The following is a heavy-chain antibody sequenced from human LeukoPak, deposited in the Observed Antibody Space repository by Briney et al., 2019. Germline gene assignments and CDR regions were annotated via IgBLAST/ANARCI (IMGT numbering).Heavy chain of an antibody. D-gene: IGHD3-22*01. Sequence: ASVEVSCKASGYTFTSYGISWVRQAPGQGLEWMGWISAYNGNTNYAQRLQGRVTMTTDTSTSTAYMELRSLRSDDTAVYYCARRDYYDSSHYYWGQGTLVTVSS. V-gene: IGHV1-18*01. CDR3: ARRDYYDSSHYY. CDR2: ISAYNGNT. CDR1: GYTFTSYG. J-gene: IGHJ4*02.